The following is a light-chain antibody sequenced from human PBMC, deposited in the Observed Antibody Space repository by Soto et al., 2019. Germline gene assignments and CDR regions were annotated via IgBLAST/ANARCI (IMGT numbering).Light chain of an antibody. Sequence: EIVLTQSPATVSLSPGETATLXXRASQSVSGYIGWYQQKPGQAPRVXIYADSNRATGIPARFSGSGSGTDFTLTISSLEPEDFSVYYCQQRYNWPITFGQGTRLEIK. CDR3: QQRYNWPIT. V-gene: IGKV3-11*01. CDR1: QSVSGY. J-gene: IGKJ5*01. CDR2: ADS.